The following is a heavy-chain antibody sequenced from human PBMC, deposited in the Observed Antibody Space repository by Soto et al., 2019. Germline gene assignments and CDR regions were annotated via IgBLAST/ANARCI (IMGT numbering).Heavy chain of an antibody. CDR3: AIDPLRGGGAFDI. J-gene: IGHJ3*02. Sequence: PGGSLRLSCAASGFTFSSYGMSWVRQAPGKGLEWVSAISGSGGSTYYADSVKGRFIISRDNSKNTLYLQMNSLRAEGTAVYYCAIDPLRGGGAFDIWGQGTMVTVSS. CDR2: ISGSGGST. D-gene: IGHD2-15*01. CDR1: GFTFSSYG. V-gene: IGHV3-23*01.